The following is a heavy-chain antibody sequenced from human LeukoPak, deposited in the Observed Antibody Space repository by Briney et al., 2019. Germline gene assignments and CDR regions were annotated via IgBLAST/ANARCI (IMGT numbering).Heavy chain of an antibody. Sequence: TGGSLRLSCAASGFTVSSNEMSWVRQAPGKGLEWVSSISGGSTYYADSRKGRFTISRDNSKNTLHLQMNSLRAEDTAVYYCKKNKHYYDSSGYTYYFDYWGQGTLVTVSS. D-gene: IGHD3-22*01. V-gene: IGHV3-38-3*01. J-gene: IGHJ4*02. CDR3: KKNKHYYDSSGYTYYFDY. CDR1: GFTVSSNE. CDR2: ISGGST.